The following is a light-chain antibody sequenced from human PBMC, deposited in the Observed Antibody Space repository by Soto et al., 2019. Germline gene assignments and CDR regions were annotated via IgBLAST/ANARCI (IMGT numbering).Light chain of an antibody. CDR3: TSSTSGSLYV. J-gene: IGLJ1*01. CDR2: NVS. V-gene: IGLV2-14*01. CDR1: SSDVGGYNY. Sequence: QSVLTQPASVSGSPGQSITISCTGTSSDVGGYNYVSWYQQYPGKVPKLLIYNVSNRPSGVSNRFSGFKAGNTASLTISGLQAEDEADYFCTSSTSGSLYVFGTGTKVTVL.